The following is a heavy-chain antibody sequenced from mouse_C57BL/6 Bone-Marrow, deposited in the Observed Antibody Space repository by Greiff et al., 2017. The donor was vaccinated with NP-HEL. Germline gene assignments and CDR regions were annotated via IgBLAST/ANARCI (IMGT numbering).Heavy chain of an antibody. V-gene: IGHV1-55*01. CDR2: IYPGSGST. J-gene: IGHJ4*01. D-gene: IGHD2-4*01. CDR3: ARSGDYDGYAMDY. CDR1: GYTFTSYW. Sequence: QVQLKQPGAELVKPGASLKMSCKAPGYTFTSYWITWVKQRPGQGLEWIGDIYPGSGSTNYNEKFKSKATLTVDTSSSTAYMQLSSLTSEDSAVYYCARSGDYDGYAMDYWGQGTSVTVSS.